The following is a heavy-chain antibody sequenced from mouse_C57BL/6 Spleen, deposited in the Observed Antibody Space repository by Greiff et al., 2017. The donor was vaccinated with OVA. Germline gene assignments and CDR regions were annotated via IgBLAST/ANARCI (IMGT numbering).Heavy chain of an antibody. Sequence: LQESGPELVKPGASVKISCKASGYSFTSYYIHWVKQRPGQGLEWIGWIYPGSGNTKYNEKFKGKATLTADTSSSTAYMQLSSLTSEDSAVYYCARYTAQAAFAYWGQGTLVTVSA. CDR3: ARYTAQAAFAY. CDR2: IYPGSGNT. V-gene: IGHV1-66*01. D-gene: IGHD3-2*02. J-gene: IGHJ3*01. CDR1: GYSFTSYY.